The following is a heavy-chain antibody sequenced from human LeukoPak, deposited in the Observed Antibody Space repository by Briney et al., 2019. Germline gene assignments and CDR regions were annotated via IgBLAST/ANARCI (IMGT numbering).Heavy chain of an antibody. CDR2: INPNSGGT. CDR3: ARLGIAYYYDSSGINDAFDI. CDR1: GYTFTGYY. D-gene: IGHD3-22*01. V-gene: IGHV1-2*02. J-gene: IGHJ3*02. Sequence: VASVKASCKASGYTFTGYYMHWMRQAPGQGLEWMGWINPNSGGTNYAQKFQGRVTMTRDTSISTAYMELSRLRSDDTAVYYCARLGIAYYYDSSGINDAFDIWGQGTMVTVSS.